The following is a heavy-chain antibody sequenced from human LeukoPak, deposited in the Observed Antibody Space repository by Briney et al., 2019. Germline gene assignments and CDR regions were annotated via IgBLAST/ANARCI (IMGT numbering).Heavy chain of an antibody. CDR3: ARVAYYYDSSGYYLFYGMDV. D-gene: IGHD3-22*01. V-gene: IGHV1-46*01. CDR1: GYTFTSYY. CDR2: INPSGGST. Sequence: ASVKVSCKASGYTFTSYYMHWVRQAPGQGLEWMGIINPSGGSTSYAQKFQGRVTMTRDTSTSTVYMELSSLRSEDTAVYYCARVAYYYDSSGYYLFYGMDVWGQGTTVTVSS. J-gene: IGHJ6*02.